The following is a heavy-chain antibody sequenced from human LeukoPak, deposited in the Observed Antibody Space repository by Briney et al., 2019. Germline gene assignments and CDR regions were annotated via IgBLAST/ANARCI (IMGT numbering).Heavy chain of an antibody. V-gene: IGHV1-69*05. CDR1: GGTFSSYA. CDR2: IIPIFGTA. D-gene: IGHD6-13*01. J-gene: IGHJ4*02. Sequence: GSSVKVSCKASGGTFSSYAISWVRQAPGQGLEWMGGIIPIFGTANYAQKFQGRVTITTDESTSTAYMELSGLRSEDTAVYYCAREQQLVPIFDYWGQGTLVTVSS. CDR3: AREQQLVPIFDY.